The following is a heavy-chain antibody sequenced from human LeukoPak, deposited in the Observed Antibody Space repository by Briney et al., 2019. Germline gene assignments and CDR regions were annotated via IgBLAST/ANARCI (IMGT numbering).Heavy chain of an antibody. D-gene: IGHD3-16*02. CDR3: ASPQGVRYYDYVWGSYRPDYFDY. Sequence: SVKDSCKASGGTFSSYAISWVRQAPGQGLEWMGGIIPIFGTANYAQKFQGRVTITADESTSTAYMELSSLRSEDTAVYYCASPQGVRYYDYVWGSYRPDYFDYWGQGTLVTVSS. J-gene: IGHJ4*02. CDR2: IIPIFGTA. CDR1: GGTFSSYA. V-gene: IGHV1-69*13.